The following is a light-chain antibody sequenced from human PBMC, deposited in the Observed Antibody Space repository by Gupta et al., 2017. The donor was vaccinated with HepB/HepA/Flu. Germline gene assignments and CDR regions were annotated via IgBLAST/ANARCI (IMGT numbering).Light chain of an antibody. CDR2: SNY. CDR1: SPNIGSNT. V-gene: IGLV1-44*01. Sequence: CGSSPNIGSNTVNWYQQPPATAPNLLIYSNYQRPSGVPDRFSGSKCGTAASLTTRGLQSEDDADYYCAAWDDSLNGWVFGGGTKLTVL. J-gene: IGLJ3*02. CDR3: AAWDDSLNGWV.